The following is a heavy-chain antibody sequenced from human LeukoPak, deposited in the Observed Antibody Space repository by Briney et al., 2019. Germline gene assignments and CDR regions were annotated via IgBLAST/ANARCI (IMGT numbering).Heavy chain of an antibody. V-gene: IGHV3-23*01. CDR2: ISGSGGST. CDR3: AKDGPDYYDSSGYFPCGDY. Sequence: ETLSLTCTVSGGSISSYYWSWVRQAPGKGLEWVSAISGSGGSTYYADSVKGRFTISRDNSKNTLYLQMNSLRAEDTAVYYCAKDGPDYYDSSGYFPCGDYWGQGTLVTVSS. D-gene: IGHD3-22*01. CDR1: GGSISSYY. J-gene: IGHJ4*02.